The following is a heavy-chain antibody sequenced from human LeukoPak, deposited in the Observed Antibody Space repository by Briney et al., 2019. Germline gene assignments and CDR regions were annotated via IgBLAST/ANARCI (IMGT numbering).Heavy chain of an antibody. V-gene: IGHV1-2*02. D-gene: IGHD5-18*01. J-gene: IGHJ4*02. Sequence: GASVKVSCKASGYTFTGYYMHWVRQAPGQGLEWMGWINPNSGGTNYAQKFQGRVTMTRDTSISTAYMELSRLRSDDTAVYYCARDVRGEGIQLWPREWYFDYWGQGTLVTVSS. CDR2: INPNSGGT. CDR1: GYTFTGYY. CDR3: ARDVRGEGIQLWPREWYFDY.